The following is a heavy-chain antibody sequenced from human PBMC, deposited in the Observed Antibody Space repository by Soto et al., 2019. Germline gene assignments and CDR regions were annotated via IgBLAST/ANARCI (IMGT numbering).Heavy chain of an antibody. D-gene: IGHD2-2*01. CDR3: ARDRMTPDYYYYGMDV. J-gene: IGHJ6*02. CDR2: INAGNGNT. Sequence: ASVKVSCKASGYTFTSYAMNWVRQAPGQRLEWMGWINAGNGNTKYSQKFQGRVTITRDTSASTAYMELSSLRSEDTAVYYCARDRMTPDYYYYGMDVWGQGTTVTVSS. V-gene: IGHV1-3*01. CDR1: GYTFTSYA.